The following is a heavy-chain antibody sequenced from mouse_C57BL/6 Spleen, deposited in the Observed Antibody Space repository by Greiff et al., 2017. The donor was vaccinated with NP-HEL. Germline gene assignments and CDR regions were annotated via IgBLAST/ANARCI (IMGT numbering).Heavy chain of an antibody. J-gene: IGHJ4*01. CDR2: IHPNSGST. CDR1: GYTFTSSW. CDR3: ARGLPYYAMDY. V-gene: IGHV1-64*01. D-gene: IGHD2-4*01. Sequence: QVQLQQPGAELVKPGASVKLSCKASGYTFTSSWMHWVKQRPGQGLEWIGMIHPNSGSTNYNEKFKSKATLTVDKSSSTAYMQLSSLTSEDSAVYYCARGLPYYAMDYWGQGTSVTVSS.